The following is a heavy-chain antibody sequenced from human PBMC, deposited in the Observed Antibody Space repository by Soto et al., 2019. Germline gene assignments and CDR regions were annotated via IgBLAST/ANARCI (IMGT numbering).Heavy chain of an antibody. CDR2: ISSGSTNT. J-gene: IGHJ5*02. Sequence: PGGSLRLSCAASGCTFDAYGRHWVRQATGKGLEWVSCISSGSTNTAYADSVKGRFTISRDNAKNSLYLQMNSLRAEDTAVYYCARARTIFGVVMGFDPWGQGTLVTVSS. D-gene: IGHD3-3*01. CDR3: ARARTIFGVVMGFDP. CDR1: GCTFDAYG. V-gene: IGHV3-21*01.